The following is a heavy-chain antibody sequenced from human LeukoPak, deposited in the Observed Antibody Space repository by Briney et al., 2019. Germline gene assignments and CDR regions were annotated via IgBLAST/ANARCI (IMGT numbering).Heavy chain of an antibody. Sequence: GGSLRLSCAASAFTFDYGMSWVRQAPGKGLEWASAISGSGGSTYYADSVKGRFTISRDNSKNTLYLQMNSLRAEDTAVYYCAKADSSSWYYYFDYWGQGTLVTVSS. CDR2: ISGSGGST. J-gene: IGHJ4*02. CDR1: AFTFDYG. CDR3: AKADSSSWYYYFDY. V-gene: IGHV3-23*01. D-gene: IGHD6-13*01.